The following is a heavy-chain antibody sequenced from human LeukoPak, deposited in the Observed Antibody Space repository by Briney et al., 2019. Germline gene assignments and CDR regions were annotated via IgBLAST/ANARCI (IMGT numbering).Heavy chain of an antibody. V-gene: IGHV4-59*01. CDR3: TRGPARLDP. CDR1: GGSISSYY. J-gene: IGHJ5*02. Sequence: SETLSLTCTVSGGSISSYYWSWIRQPPGKGLEWIGYIYYTVGTNYNPSLKSRVTISIDTSKNQFSLKLTSVTAADTAVYYCTRGPARLDPWGQGTLVTVSS. CDR2: IYYTVGT.